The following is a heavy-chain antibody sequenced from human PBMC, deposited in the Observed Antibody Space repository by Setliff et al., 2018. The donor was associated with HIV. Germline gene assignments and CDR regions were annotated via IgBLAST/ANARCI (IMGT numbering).Heavy chain of an antibody. V-gene: IGHV4-34*01. CDR1: GGSFSGYY. D-gene: IGHD2-8*01. CDR3: ARSFGNGNSRLGN. CDR2: IYHRGST. Sequence: PSETLSLTCAVYGGSFSGYYWSWIRQPPGKGLEWIGSIYHRGSTHHNPSLKSRVTFSVDTSKNQFSLKLSSVTAADTAVYYCARSFGNGNSRLGNWGQGTLVTVSS. J-gene: IGHJ4*02.